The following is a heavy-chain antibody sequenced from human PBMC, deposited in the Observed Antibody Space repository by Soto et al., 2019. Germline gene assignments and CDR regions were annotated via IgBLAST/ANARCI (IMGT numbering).Heavy chain of an antibody. D-gene: IGHD3-9*01. CDR1: GGSISGYY. Sequence: SETLSLTCTISGGSISGYYWSWIRQSPRQGLEWIGYVYDNGRPYYSPSLKSRVTISADTSKNQISLKLTSATVADTAVYYCARGVGSSPPRYWGRGTLVTVSS. V-gene: IGHV4-59*01. CDR2: VYDNGRP. CDR3: ARGVGSSPPRY. J-gene: IGHJ4*02.